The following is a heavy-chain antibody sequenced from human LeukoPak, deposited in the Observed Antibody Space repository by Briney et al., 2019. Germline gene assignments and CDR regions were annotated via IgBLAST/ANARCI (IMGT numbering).Heavy chain of an antibody. CDR2: IYYSGST. CDR3: ARDIDLEHSFDY. D-gene: IGHD1-1*01. V-gene: IGHV4-31*03. Sequence: PSETLSLTCTVSGGSISSGGYCWSCIRQHPGKGLEWIGYIYYSGSTNYNPSLKSRFTITVDTSKNHFSLELSSVTDADTAVYYCARDIDLEHSFDYWGQGTLVTVSS. J-gene: IGHJ4*02. CDR1: GGSISSGGYC.